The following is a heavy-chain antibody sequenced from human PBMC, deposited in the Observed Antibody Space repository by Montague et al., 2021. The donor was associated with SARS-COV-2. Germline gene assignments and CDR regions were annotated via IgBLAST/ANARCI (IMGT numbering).Heavy chain of an antibody. CDR2: ISEIGST. J-gene: IGHJ4*02. CDR1: GGSINNYY. V-gene: IGHV4-59*01. Sequence: SETLSLTCTVSGGSINNYYWGWIRQPPGKALEYIAYISEIGSTHRNPALKSRVTISVDPSRNQFYLDVNSVTAADTAVYYCARLQGERRYMDYWGQGTLVTVPS. D-gene: IGHD3-10*01. CDR3: ARLQGERRYMDY.